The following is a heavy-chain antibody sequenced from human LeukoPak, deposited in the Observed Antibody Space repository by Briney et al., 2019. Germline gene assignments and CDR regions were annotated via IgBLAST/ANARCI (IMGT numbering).Heavy chain of an antibody. CDR2: ISWNSGSI. D-gene: IGHD3-10*01. V-gene: IGHV3-9*01. CDR3: AKARITMVRGGLFDY. Sequence: PGGSLRLSCAASGFTFDDYAMHWVRQAPGKGLEWVSGISWNSGSIGYADSVKGRFTISRDNAKNSLYLQMNSLRAEDTALYYCAKARITMVRGGLFDYWGQGTLVTVSS. J-gene: IGHJ4*02. CDR1: GFTFDDYA.